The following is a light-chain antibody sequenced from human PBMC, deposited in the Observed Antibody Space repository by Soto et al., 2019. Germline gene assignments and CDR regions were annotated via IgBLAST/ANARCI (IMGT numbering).Light chain of an antibody. CDR3: QQRRNWPPLT. Sequence: EVVLTQSPATLSLSPGERATLSCTASQSISTYLTWYQHKPGQAPRLLIYDASRRAPGIPARFSGSGSGTDFTLTISSLEPEDFAVYYCQQRRNWPPLTLGGRTKVEIK. J-gene: IGKJ4*01. CDR1: QSISTY. CDR2: DAS. V-gene: IGKV3-11*01.